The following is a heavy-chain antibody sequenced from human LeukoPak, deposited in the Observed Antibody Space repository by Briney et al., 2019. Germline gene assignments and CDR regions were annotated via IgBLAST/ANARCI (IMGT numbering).Heavy chain of an antibody. V-gene: IGHV3-74*01. CDR3: ARDHTSGYIPLGY. CDR2: INSDGSTT. J-gene: IGHJ4*02. Sequence: PGGSLRLSCAGSGFTFSSYWMHWVRQAPGKGPVWVSRINSDGSTTNHADSVKGRFTISRDNAKNTLFLQMNSLRAEDTAVYYCARDHTSGYIPLGYWGQGSLVIVSS. D-gene: IGHD3-22*01. CDR1: GFTFSSYW.